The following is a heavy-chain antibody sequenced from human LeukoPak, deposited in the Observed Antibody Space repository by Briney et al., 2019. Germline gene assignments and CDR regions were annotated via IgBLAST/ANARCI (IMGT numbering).Heavy chain of an antibody. V-gene: IGHV4-59*01. J-gene: IGHJ4*02. D-gene: IGHD6-13*01. Sequence: PSETLSLTCTVSGGSISSYYWSWIRQPPGKGLEWIGYIYYSGSTNYNPSLKSRVTISVDTSKNQFSLKLSSVTAADTAVYYCAVAAAGTLLDYWGQGTLVTVSS. CDR2: IYYSGST. CDR3: AVAAAGTLLDY. CDR1: GGSISSYY.